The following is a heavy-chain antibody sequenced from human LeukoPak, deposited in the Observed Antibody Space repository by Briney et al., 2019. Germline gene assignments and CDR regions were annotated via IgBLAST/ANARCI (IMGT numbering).Heavy chain of an antibody. CDR3: AKDRGDYFYY. CDR1: GFTFSSYG. Sequence: GGSLRLSCAASGFTFSSYGMHWVRQAPGKGLEWVAFIRYDGSNKYYADSVKGRFTISRDNSKNTLYLQMNSLRVEDTAVYYCAKDRGDYFYYWGQGTLVNVSS. CDR2: IRYDGSNK. J-gene: IGHJ4*02. V-gene: IGHV3-30*02. D-gene: IGHD5-24*01.